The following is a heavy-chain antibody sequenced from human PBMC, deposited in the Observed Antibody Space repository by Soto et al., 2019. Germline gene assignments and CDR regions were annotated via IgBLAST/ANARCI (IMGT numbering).Heavy chain of an antibody. CDR2: ISGSGGST. Sequence: EVQLLESGGGLVQPGGSLRLSCAASGFTFSSYAMSWVRQAPGKGLEWVSAISGSGGSTYYADSVKGRFTISRDNSKNTLYLQMNSLRAEDTAVYYCAKDYVLWFGELSGAFDIWGQGTMVTVSS. V-gene: IGHV3-23*01. J-gene: IGHJ3*02. D-gene: IGHD3-10*01. CDR3: AKDYVLWFGELSGAFDI. CDR1: GFTFSSYA.